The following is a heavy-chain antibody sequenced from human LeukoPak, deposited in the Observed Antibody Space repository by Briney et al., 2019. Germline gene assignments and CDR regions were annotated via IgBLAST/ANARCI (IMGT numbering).Heavy chain of an antibody. Sequence: SETLSLTCTVSGGSISSGSYYWSWIRQPAGKGLEWIGRIYTSGSTNYNPSLKSRVTISVDTSNNQFSLKLSSVTAADTAVYYCARDYCGGDCYLDNWFDPWGQGTLVTVSS. CDR1: GGSISSGSYY. CDR2: IYTSGST. D-gene: IGHD2-21*01. J-gene: IGHJ5*02. CDR3: ARDYCGGDCYLDNWFDP. V-gene: IGHV4-61*02.